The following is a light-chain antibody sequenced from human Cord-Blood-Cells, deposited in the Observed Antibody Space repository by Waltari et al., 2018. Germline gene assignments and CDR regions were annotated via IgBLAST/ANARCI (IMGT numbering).Light chain of an antibody. Sequence: DTQMTQSPSSLSASVENRVTITCRASQSISSYLNWYQQKPGKAPKLLIYAASSLQSGVPSRFSGSGSGTDFTLTISSLQPEDFATYYCQQSYSTPLTFGGGTKVEIK. J-gene: IGKJ4*01. CDR3: QQSYSTPLT. CDR2: AAS. V-gene: IGKV1-39*01. CDR1: QSISSY.